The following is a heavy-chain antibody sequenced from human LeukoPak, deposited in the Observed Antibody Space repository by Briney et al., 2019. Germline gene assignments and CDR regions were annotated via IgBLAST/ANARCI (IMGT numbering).Heavy chain of an antibody. J-gene: IGHJ4*02. D-gene: IGHD3-9*01. CDR2: ISYDGSNK. Sequence: PGGSLRLSCAASGFTFSSYGMHWVRQAPGKGLEWVAVISYDGSNKYYADSVKGRFTISRDNSKNTLYLQMNSLRAEDTAVYFCAKDYDMWTGSLDYWGQGTLVTVSS. V-gene: IGHV3-30*18. CDR1: GFTFSSYG. CDR3: AKDYDMWTGSLDY.